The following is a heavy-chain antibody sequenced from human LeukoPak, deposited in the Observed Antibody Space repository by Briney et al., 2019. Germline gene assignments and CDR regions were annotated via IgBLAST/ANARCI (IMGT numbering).Heavy chain of an antibody. J-gene: IGHJ6*04. CDR1: GGTFSSYA. V-gene: IGHV1-69*06. D-gene: IGHD1-26*01. CDR3: ARDVDIGGATTTDV. Sequence: PWASVKVSCKASGGTFSSYAISWVRQAPGQGLEWMGGIIPICGTANYAQKFQGRVTITADKSTSTAYMELSSLRSEDTAVYYCARDVDIGGATTTDVWGKGTTVTVSS. CDR2: IIPICGTA.